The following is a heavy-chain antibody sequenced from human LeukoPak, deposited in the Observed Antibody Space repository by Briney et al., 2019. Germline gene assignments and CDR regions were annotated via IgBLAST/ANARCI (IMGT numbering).Heavy chain of an antibody. V-gene: IGHV4-39*01. Sequence: PSETLSLTCTVSGGSISSSSYYWGWIRQPPGKGLEWIGSIYYSGSTYYNPSLKSRVTISVDTSKNQFSLKLSSVTAADTAVYYCASPYYYGSGSRIFDYWGQGTLVTVSS. J-gene: IGHJ4*02. D-gene: IGHD3-10*01. CDR1: GGSISSSSYY. CDR2: IYYSGST. CDR3: ASPYYYGSGSRIFDY.